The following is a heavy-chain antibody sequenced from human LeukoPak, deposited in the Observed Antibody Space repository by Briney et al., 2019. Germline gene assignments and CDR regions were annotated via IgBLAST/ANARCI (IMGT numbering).Heavy chain of an antibody. V-gene: IGHV5-51*01. CDR2: IYPGDSDT. Sequence: GESLKISCKGSGYSFTSYWIGWVRHMQGKGLEWMGIIYPGDSDTRYSPSFQGQVTISADKSISTAYLQWSSLKASDTAMYYCARRGLVRGVIVYAFDIWGQGTMVTVSS. D-gene: IGHD3-10*01. J-gene: IGHJ3*02. CDR3: ARRGLVRGVIVYAFDI. CDR1: GYSFTSYW.